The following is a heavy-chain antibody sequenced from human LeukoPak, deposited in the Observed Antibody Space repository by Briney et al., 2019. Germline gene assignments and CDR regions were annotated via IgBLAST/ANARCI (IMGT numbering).Heavy chain of an antibody. CDR3: ARVVVVAGLDY. J-gene: IGHJ4*02. V-gene: IGHV1-2*02. Sequence: SVTVSRMASGYTFTGYYMHWLRQAPGQGREWMGWINTNSGGTNYAQKFPGRVTMTRDTSISTAYMELSRLRSDDTAVYYCARVVVVAGLDYWGQGTLVTVSS. CDR2: INTNSGGT. D-gene: IGHD2-15*01. CDR1: GYTFTGYY.